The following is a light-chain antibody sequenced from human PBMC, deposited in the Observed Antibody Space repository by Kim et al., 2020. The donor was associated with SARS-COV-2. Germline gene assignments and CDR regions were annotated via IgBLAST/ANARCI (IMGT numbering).Light chain of an antibody. CDR3: QVWGTTITQAI. Sequence: PGQTASLTCGGEKVGSTSVPWYRQKSGQAPVLVTCQDSERPSGIPERFSGANSGSTATLTISRTEGRDEGDYYCQVWGTTITQAIFGGGTKVTVL. CDR1: KVGSTS. CDR2: QDS. J-gene: IGLJ2*01. V-gene: IGLV3-21*01.